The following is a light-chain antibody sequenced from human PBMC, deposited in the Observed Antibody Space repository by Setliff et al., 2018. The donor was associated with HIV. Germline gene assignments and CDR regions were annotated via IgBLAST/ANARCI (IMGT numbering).Light chain of an antibody. CDR2: QAS. CDR1: SGDVGRYNL. V-gene: IGLV2-23*01. CDR3: CSNTGSNTYV. J-gene: IGLJ1*01. Sequence: SALTQPASVSGSPGQSTTISCTGTSGDVGRYNLVSWYQQQPGKPPKLMIYQASKRPSGVSNRFSGSKSGNTASLTISGLQAEDEADYYCCSNTGSNTYVFGTGTKVTVL.